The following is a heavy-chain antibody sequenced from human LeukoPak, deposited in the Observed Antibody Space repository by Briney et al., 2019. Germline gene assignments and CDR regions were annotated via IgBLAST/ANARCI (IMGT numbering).Heavy chain of an antibody. CDR3: ARVGSSWYRYYYMDV. D-gene: IGHD6-13*01. Sequence: LGGSLRLSCAASGFTFSSYWMSWVRQAPGKGLEWVANIKQDGSEKYYVASVKGRFTISRDNAKNSLYLQMNSLRAEDTAVYYCARVGSSWYRYYYMDVWGKGTTVTVSS. V-gene: IGHV3-7*01. CDR1: GFTFSSYW. J-gene: IGHJ6*03. CDR2: IKQDGSEK.